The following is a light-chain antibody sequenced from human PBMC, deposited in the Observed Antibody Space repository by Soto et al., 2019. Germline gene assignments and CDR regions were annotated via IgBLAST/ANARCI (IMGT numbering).Light chain of an antibody. J-gene: IGKJ1*01. V-gene: IGKV1-8*01. CDR1: QGISRY. CDR3: QQYYSYPWT. CDR2: AAS. Sequence: AIRMTQSPSSFSASTGDRVTITCRASQGISRYLTWYQQKPGKAPKLLIYAASTLQSGVASRFSGSGSGTDFTRTISCLQSEDFATDYCQQYYSYPWTFGQGTKVESK.